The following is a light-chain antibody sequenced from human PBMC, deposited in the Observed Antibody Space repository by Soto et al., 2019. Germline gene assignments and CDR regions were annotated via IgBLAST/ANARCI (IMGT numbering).Light chain of an antibody. J-gene: IGKJ3*01. Sequence: EIVLTQSPATLSLSPGESSTLSCRASQSVSSYLAWYQQKPGQAPRLLIYDASNRATGIPARFSGSGSGTDFTLTISSLEPEDFATYYCQQDLRPPLTFGPGTKVDIK. CDR1: QSVSSY. V-gene: IGKV3-11*01. CDR2: DAS. CDR3: QQDLRPPLT.